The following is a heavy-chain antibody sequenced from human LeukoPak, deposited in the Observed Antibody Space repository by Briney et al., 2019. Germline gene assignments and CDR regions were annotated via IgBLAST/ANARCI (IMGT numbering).Heavy chain of an antibody. CDR3: ARERSYYGSGSYPSTYYYGMDV. Sequence: GASVKVSCKAPGGTFSSYAISWVRQAPGQGLEWMGRIIPILGIANYAQKFQGRVTITADKSTSTAYMELSSLRSEDTAVYYCARERSYYGSGSYPSTYYYGMDVWGQGTTVTVSS. CDR1: GGTFSSYA. CDR2: IIPILGIA. J-gene: IGHJ6*02. V-gene: IGHV1-69*04. D-gene: IGHD3-10*01.